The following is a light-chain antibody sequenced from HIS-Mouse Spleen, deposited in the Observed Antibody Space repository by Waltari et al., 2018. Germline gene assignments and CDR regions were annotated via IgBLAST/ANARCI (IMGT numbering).Light chain of an antibody. CDR2: EGS. Sequence: QSALTQPPSVSGSHGQSITISCTGTTSAVGSYNLVSWYQQHPGNAPKLMIYEGSKRPSGVSNRFSGSKSGNTASLTISGLQAEDEADYYCCSYAGSSTWVFGGGTKLTVL. V-gene: IGLV2-23*01. J-gene: IGLJ3*02. CDR3: CSYAGSSTWV. CDR1: TSAVGSYNL.